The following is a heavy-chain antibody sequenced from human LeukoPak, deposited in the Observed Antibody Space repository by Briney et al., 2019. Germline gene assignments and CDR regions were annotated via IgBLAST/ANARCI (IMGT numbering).Heavy chain of an antibody. D-gene: IGHD3-10*01. CDR3: ARVCRLVRGVIIPPISHYGMDV. CDR2: ISAYNGNT. V-gene: IGHV1-18*01. CDR1: GYTFTSYG. J-gene: IGHJ6*02. Sequence: GASVKVSCKASGYTFTSYGISWVRQAPGQGLEWMGWISAYNGNTNYAQKLQGRVTTTTDTSTSTAYMELRSLRSDDTAVYYCARVCRLVRGVIIPPISHYGMDVWGQGTTVTVSS.